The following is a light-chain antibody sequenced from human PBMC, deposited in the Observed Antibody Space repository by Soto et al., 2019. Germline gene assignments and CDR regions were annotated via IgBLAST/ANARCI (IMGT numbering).Light chain of an antibody. Sequence: EIVMTQSPATLSASPGEGATLSCKAGQNVYNNLAWYQQRPGQPPRLLIYDASTRATGISARFSGSGYGTEFTLTISCLQSEEFAVYFCQQCRNWPLTFGGGTKVEIK. CDR3: QQCRNWPLT. CDR2: DAS. V-gene: IGKV3-15*01. CDR1: QNVYNN. J-gene: IGKJ4*01.